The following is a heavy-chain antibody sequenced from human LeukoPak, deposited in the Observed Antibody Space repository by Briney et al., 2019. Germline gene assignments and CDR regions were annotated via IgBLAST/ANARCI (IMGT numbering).Heavy chain of an antibody. CDR3: AILRNRHNYHFDF. Sequence: ASVKVSCKPSGHIDLDCGINWVRQAPGQGLEWMGWVSAHNGVRNYAETFQDRVTLTTDTSTATAFMELRGLKSDHTAVYYCAILRNRHNYHFDFWGQGTLVTVSS. D-gene: IGHD5-24*01. CDR2: VSAHNGVR. CDR1: GHIDLDCG. J-gene: IGHJ4*02. V-gene: IGHV1-18*01.